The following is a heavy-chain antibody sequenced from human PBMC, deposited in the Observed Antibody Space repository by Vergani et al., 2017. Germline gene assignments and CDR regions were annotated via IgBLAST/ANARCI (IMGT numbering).Heavy chain of an antibody. CDR1: GFSFSSFG. Sequence: VQLVESGGGVVQPGRSLRLSCAASGFSFSSFGFHWVRQAPGKGLEWVAFIHYDGSHEYYIESVKGRFTISRENAKNSLYLQMNSLRAGDTTIYYCARAVSTTVGDHPGYWGQGTLVTVSS. D-gene: IGHD4-23*01. CDR3: ARAVSTTVGDHPGY. CDR2: IHYDGSHE. J-gene: IGHJ4*02. V-gene: IGHV3-33*01.